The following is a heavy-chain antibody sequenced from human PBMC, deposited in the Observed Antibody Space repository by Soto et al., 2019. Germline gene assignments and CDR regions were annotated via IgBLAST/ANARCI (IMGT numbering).Heavy chain of an antibody. CDR1: RVAFSKFI. J-gene: IGHJ6*02. CDR3: AKVRYSGPMGYYYGMDV. D-gene: IGHD1-26*01. CDR2: IIPIFGTA. Sequence: SVKVSCKASRVAFSKFIVTWVRQAPGLGLEWVGGIIPIFGTANYAQKFQGRVTITADESTSTSYMEVNNLRSEDTAVYYCAKVRYSGPMGYYYGMDVWGQGTTVTVSS. V-gene: IGHV1-69*13.